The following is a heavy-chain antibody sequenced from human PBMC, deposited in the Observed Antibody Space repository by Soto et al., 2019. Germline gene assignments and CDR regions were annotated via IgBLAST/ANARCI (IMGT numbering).Heavy chain of an antibody. D-gene: IGHD2-15*01. CDR3: ASSLGGYCSGGSCYSGDS. Sequence: LRLSCAASGFTFRAYGMHWVRQAPGKGLEWVAVIWYDGHNKYYADFVKGRFTISRDNSKNTLYLQMNSLGAEDTAVYYCASSLGGYCSGGSCYSGDSWGQGAQVTVSS. J-gene: IGHJ4*02. CDR2: IWYDGHNK. CDR1: GFTFRAYG. V-gene: IGHV3-33*01.